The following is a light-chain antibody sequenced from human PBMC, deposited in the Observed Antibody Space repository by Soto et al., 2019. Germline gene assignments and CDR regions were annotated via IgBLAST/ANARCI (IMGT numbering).Light chain of an antibody. J-gene: IGKJ1*01. CDR2: GAS. Sequence: EIVLTQSPGTLSLSPGERATLSCRASQSVGSNYLAWYQQKPGQAPRILIFGASGRATGIPDRFSGSGSGTDFTLTISRLEPDDFATYYCQHYNSYSEAFGQGTKVELK. V-gene: IGKV3-20*01. CDR1: QSVGSNY. CDR3: QHYNSYSEA.